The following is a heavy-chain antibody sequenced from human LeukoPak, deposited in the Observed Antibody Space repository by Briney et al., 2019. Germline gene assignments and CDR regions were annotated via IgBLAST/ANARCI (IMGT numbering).Heavy chain of an antibody. Sequence: SQTLSLTCTVSGGSISSGDYYWTWIRQPPGKGLGWIGYIYYTGSTFYNPSLKSRVTISLDTPKNQFSLKLTSVTAADTAVYYCARRSGFSPNWFDPWGQGTLVTVSS. CDR2: IYYTGST. J-gene: IGHJ5*02. D-gene: IGHD3-3*01. V-gene: IGHV4-30-4*01. CDR1: GGSISSGDYY. CDR3: ARRSGFSPNWFDP.